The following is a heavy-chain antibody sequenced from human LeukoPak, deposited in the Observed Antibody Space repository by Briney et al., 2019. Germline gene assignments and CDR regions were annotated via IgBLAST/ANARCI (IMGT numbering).Heavy chain of an antibody. CDR2: INPSNGGT. D-gene: IGHD3-22*01. Sequence: ASVKVSCKASRYTFIAYFIHWVRQAPGQGPEWMGWINPSNGGTKYAQNFQGRVTVTWDTSMSTAYMELISLRSDDTAVDDCVSHSGEEFSGYYSFDYWGQGTLLTVSS. J-gene: IGHJ4*02. CDR3: VSHSGEEFSGYYSFDY. CDR1: RYTFIAYF. V-gene: IGHV1-2*02.